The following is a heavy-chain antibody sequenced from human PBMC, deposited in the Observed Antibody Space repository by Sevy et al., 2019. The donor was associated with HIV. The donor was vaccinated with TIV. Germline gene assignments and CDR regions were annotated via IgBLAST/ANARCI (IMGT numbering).Heavy chain of an antibody. CDR3: ARDSPGPHDAFDI. CDR1: GFTFSSYW. J-gene: IGHJ3*02. CDR2: IKIDGSEK. V-gene: IGHV3-7*01. Sequence: GGSLRLSCAASGFTFSSYWMHWVRQAPGKGLEWVANIKIDGSEKHYVDSVEGRFTISRDNAKNSLYLKMNSLRAEDTAVYYCARDSPGPHDAFDIWGQGTMVTVSS.